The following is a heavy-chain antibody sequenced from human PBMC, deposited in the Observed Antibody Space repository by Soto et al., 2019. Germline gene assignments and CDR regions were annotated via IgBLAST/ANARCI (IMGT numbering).Heavy chain of an antibody. D-gene: IGHD1-26*01. V-gene: IGHV3-30*18. CDR3: AKEGGLSGSYYIASSYYFDS. J-gene: IGHJ4*02. Sequence: GGSLRLSCAASGFTFSNYGMHWVRQAPGKGLEWVVVISYDGTNNYYADSLKGRFTISRDNSENTLYLQMNSLRPEDTAVYFCAKEGGLSGSYYIASSYYFDSWGQRTLVTVSS. CDR2: ISYDGTNN. CDR1: GFTFSNYG.